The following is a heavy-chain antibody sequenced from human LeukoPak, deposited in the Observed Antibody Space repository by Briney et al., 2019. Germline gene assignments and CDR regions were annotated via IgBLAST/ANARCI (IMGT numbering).Heavy chain of an antibody. CDR3: ARSSCSSTSCYSYYYYMDV. Sequence: EASVKVSCKASGYTFTSYYMHWVRQATGQGLEWMGWMNPNSGNTGYAQKFQGRVTMTRNTSISTAYMELSSLRSEDTAVYYCARSSCSSTSCYSYYYYMDVWGKGTTVTISS. J-gene: IGHJ6*03. D-gene: IGHD2-2*02. CDR2: MNPNSGNT. V-gene: IGHV1-8*02. CDR1: GYTFTSYY.